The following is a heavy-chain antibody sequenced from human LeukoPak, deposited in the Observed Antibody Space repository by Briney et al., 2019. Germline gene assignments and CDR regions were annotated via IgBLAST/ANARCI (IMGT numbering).Heavy chain of an antibody. D-gene: IGHD2-2*01. V-gene: IGHV1-2*02. CDR2: INPNSGGT. CDR3: ARANFLYRSSTTCLFDY. J-gene: IGHJ4*02. Sequence: ASVKVSCKASGYTFTDYYLHWVRQAPGQGFEWMGWINPNSGGTNYAQKFQGRVTMTRDTSISTAHMEMSRLRSDDTAVYYCARANFLYRSSTTCLFDYWGQGTLVTVSS. CDR1: GYTFTDYY.